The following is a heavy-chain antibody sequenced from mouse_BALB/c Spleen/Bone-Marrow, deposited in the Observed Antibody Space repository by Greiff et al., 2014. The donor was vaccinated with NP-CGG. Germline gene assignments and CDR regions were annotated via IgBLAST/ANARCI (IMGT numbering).Heavy chain of an antibody. V-gene: IGHV14-3*02. CDR1: GFNIKDTY. J-gene: IGHJ3*01. Sequence: EVQLQQSGAELVKPGASVKLSCTASGFNIKDTYMHWVKQRPEQGLEWIGRIDPANGNTKYDPKFQGKATITADTSSNTAYLQRSSLTSEDTAVYYGASYYYGSGGFAYWGQGTLVTVSA. CDR2: IDPANGNT. CDR3: ASYYYGSGGFAY. D-gene: IGHD1-1*01.